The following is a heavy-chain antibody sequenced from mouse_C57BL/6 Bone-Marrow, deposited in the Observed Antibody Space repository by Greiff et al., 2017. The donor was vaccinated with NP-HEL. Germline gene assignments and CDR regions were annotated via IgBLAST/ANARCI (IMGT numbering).Heavy chain of an antibody. CDR2: ISDGGSYT. CDR1: GFTFSSYA. CDR3: ARSWWAWFAY. D-gene: IGHD1-1*02. V-gene: IGHV5-4*03. J-gene: IGHJ3*01. Sequence: EVKLVESGGGLVKPGGSLKLSCAASGFTFSSYAMSWVRQTPEKRLEWVATISDGGSYTYYPDNVKGRFTISRDNAKNNLYLQMSHLKSEDTAMYYCARSWWAWFAYWGQGTLVTVSA.